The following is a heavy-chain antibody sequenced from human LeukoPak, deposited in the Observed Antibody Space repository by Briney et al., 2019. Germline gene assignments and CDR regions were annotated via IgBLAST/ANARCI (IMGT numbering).Heavy chain of an antibody. CDR2: IYYSGST. CDR3: ARVKGHCSGGSCPYYMDV. D-gene: IGHD2-15*01. J-gene: IGHJ6*03. Sequence: QPSETLSITCTVSGGSISSYYWSWIRQPPGKGLEWIGYIYYSGSTNYNPSLKSRVTISVDTSKNQFSLKLSSVTAADTAVYYCARVKGHCSGGSCPYYMDVWGKGTTVTVSS. CDR1: GGSISSYY. V-gene: IGHV4-59*01.